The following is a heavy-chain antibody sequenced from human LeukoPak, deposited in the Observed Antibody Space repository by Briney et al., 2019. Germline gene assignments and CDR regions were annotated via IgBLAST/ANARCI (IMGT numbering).Heavy chain of an antibody. Sequence: GSLRLSCAASGFTFSDYYMDWVRQAPGKGLEWVGRTRDKANSYTTEYAASVKGRFTISGDDSKNSLYLQMNSLKTEDTAVYYCARGGGITGTTLLDYWGQGTLVTVSS. D-gene: IGHD1-7*01. J-gene: IGHJ4*02. V-gene: IGHV3-72*01. CDR3: ARGGGITGTTLLDY. CDR1: GFTFSDYY. CDR2: TRDKANSYTT.